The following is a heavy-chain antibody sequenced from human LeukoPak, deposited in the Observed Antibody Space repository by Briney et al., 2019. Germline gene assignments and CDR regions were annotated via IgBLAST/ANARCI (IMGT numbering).Heavy chain of an antibody. Sequence: SETLSLTCTVSGASISSSNYYWGWIRQPPGKGLEWIGTIYYGGSTYYNPSLKSRVTISVDTSKNQFSLKVSSVTAADTAVYYCARNDYSGYFDYWGQGALVTVSS. CDR2: IYYGGST. V-gene: IGHV4-39*07. CDR3: ARNDYSGYFDY. D-gene: IGHD4-11*01. CDR1: GASISSSNYY. J-gene: IGHJ4*02.